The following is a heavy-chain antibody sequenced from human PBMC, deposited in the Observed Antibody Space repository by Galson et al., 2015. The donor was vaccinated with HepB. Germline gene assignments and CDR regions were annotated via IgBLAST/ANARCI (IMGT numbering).Heavy chain of an antibody. Sequence: TLSLTCAVYGGSFSGYYWSWIRQPPGKGLEWIGEINHSGGTNYNPSLKSRVTISVDTSKNQFSLKLNSVTAADTAVYYCARRGAHYDFWSGFRETGYNWFDPWGQGTRVTVSS. J-gene: IGHJ5*02. CDR1: GGSFSGYY. D-gene: IGHD3-3*01. CDR3: ARRGAHYDFWSGFRETGYNWFDP. V-gene: IGHV4-34*01. CDR2: INHSGGT.